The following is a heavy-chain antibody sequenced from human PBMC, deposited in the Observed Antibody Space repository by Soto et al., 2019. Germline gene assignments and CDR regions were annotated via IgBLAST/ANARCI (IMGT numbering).Heavy chain of an antibody. D-gene: IGHD3-10*01. CDR3: ARDQDGSGSYYPTYYYYYYGMDV. Sequence: GGSLRLSCAASGFTFSSYWMHWVRQAPGKGLVWVSRINSDGSSTSYADSVKGRFTISRDNAKNTLYLQMNSLRAEDTAVYYCARDQDGSGSYYPTYYYYYYGMDVWGQGTTVTVSS. V-gene: IGHV3-74*01. CDR2: INSDGSST. CDR1: GFTFSSYW. J-gene: IGHJ6*02.